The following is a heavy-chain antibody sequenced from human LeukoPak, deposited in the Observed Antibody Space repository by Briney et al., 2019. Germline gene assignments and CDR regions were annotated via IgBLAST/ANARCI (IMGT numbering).Heavy chain of an antibody. CDR1: GFTFINYW. J-gene: IGHJ4*02. Sequence: PGESLRLSCSSSGFTFINYWMIWVRQAPGKGLEWVARIKQDGSEKYYVDSVKGRFTISRDNAKNSVYLQMNSLRVEDTALYYCATSRTKVDYWGQGSLVTVSS. CDR2: IKQDGSEK. CDR3: ATSRTKVDY. V-gene: IGHV3-7*01.